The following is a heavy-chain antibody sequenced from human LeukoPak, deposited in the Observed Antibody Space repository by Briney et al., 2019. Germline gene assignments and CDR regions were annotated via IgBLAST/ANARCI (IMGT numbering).Heavy chain of an antibody. Sequence: PGGSLRLSCAASGFTFSSYTMHWVRQAPGRGLEWVAAISYDGSNKYYADSVKGRFTISRDNSKNTLHLQMNSLRGEDTAVYYCARISRSSYSSNLDYWGQGTLVTVSS. CDR2: ISYDGSNK. V-gene: IGHV3-30*04. J-gene: IGHJ4*02. CDR1: GFTFSSYT. D-gene: IGHD6-13*01. CDR3: ARISRSSYSSNLDY.